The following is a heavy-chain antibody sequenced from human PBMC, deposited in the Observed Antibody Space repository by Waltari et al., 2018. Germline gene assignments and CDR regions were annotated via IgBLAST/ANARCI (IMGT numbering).Heavy chain of an antibody. CDR3: AREDYYDRGRIGANFDY. V-gene: IGHV3-30*03. CDR2: ISRDEKNT. Sequence: QVQLVESGGGVVQPGRSPRLSCAASGLTCTSYVIQCFRQAPGKGLEWVAVISRDEKNTYYADSVKGRFTGSRDNSKNTIYLQMNSLKTEDTAVYYCAREDYYDRGRIGANFDYWGQGTLVTVSS. CDR1: GLTCTSYV. D-gene: IGHD3-22*01. J-gene: IGHJ4*02.